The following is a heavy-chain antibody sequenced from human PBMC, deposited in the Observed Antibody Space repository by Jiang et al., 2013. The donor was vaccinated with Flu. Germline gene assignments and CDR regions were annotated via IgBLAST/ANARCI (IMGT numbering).Heavy chain of an antibody. CDR2: ISWDGGST. CDR3: AKGGIVGATYYFDY. J-gene: IGHJ4*02. Sequence: ESGGVVVQPGGSLRLSCAASGFTFDDYTMHWVRQAPGKGLEWVSLISWDGGSTYYADSVKGRFTISRDNSKNSLYLQMNSLRTEDTALYYCAKGGIVGATYYFDYWGQGTLVTVSS. V-gene: IGHV3-43*01. D-gene: IGHD1-26*01. CDR1: GFTFDDYT.